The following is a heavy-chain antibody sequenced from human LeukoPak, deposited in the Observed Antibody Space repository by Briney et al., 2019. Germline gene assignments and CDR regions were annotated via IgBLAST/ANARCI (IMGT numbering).Heavy chain of an antibody. Sequence: GASVKVSCKASGYTFSDYYMHWVRQAPGQGLEWMGIINPSGGSTSYAQKFQGRVTMTRDTSTSTVYMDLSSLISEDTAVYYCATLPGYNSGPGGAFHIWGQGTMVTVSS. CDR2: INPSGGST. D-gene: IGHD5-18*01. CDR1: GYTFSDYY. J-gene: IGHJ3*02. CDR3: ATLPGYNSGPGGAFHI. V-gene: IGHV1-46*01.